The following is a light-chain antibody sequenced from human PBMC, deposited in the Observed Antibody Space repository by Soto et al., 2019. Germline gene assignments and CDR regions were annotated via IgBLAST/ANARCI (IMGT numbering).Light chain of an antibody. J-gene: IGLJ2*01. V-gene: IGLV1-47*01. CDR2: RND. CDR1: SSNIGSNY. Sequence: QSVLSQPPSASWTPGQTVTISCSGSSSNIGSNYVYWYQQLPGTAPKLLIYRNDQRPSGVPDRFSGSKSGTSASLAIGGLRSEDEADYYCAAWDDSLSGVVFGGGTKLTVL. CDR3: AAWDDSLSGVV.